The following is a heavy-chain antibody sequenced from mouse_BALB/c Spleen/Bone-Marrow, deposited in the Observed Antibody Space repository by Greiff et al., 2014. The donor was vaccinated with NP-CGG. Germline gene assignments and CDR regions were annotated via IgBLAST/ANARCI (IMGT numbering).Heavy chain of an antibody. V-gene: IGHV5-6*01. D-gene: IGHD2-4*01. CDR1: GFTFSSYG. CDR2: ISSGGSYT. CDR3: ARPYDFGAWFAY. J-gene: IGHJ3*01. Sequence: VQPKESGGDLVKPGGSLKLSCAASGFTFSSYGMSWGRQTPDKRLEWVATISSGGSYTYYPDSVKGRFTISRDNAKNTLYLQMSSLKSEDTAMYYCARPYDFGAWFAYWGQGTLVTVSA.